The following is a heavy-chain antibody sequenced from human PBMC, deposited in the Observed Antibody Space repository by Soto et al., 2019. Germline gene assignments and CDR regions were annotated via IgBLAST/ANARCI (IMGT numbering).Heavy chain of an antibody. D-gene: IGHD3-3*01. CDR3: ARNSPITIFGVVQYYFDY. J-gene: IGHJ4*02. Sequence: LSLTCAVYGGSFSGYYWSWIRQPPGKGLEWIGEINHSGSTNYNPSLKSRVTISVDTSKNQFSLKLSSVTAADTAVYYCARNSPITIFGVVQYYFDYWGQGTLVTVSS. CDR2: INHSGST. V-gene: IGHV4-34*01. CDR1: GGSFSGYY.